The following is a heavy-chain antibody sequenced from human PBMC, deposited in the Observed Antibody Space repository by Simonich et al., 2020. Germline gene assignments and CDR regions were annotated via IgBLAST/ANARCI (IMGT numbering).Heavy chain of an antibody. CDR2: ISADNGNT. D-gene: IGHD2-15*01. CDR1: GYTFTSYG. CDR3: ARASRGTWWYYYFDY. V-gene: IGHV1-18*01. Sequence: QVQLVQSGAEVKKPGASVKVSCKASGYTFTSYGISWVRQAPGQGLEWMGWISADNGNTNYAQKLQGRVTMTTETSTSTAYMELRSLRSDDTAVYYCARASRGTWWYYYFDYWGQGTLVTVSS. J-gene: IGHJ4*02.